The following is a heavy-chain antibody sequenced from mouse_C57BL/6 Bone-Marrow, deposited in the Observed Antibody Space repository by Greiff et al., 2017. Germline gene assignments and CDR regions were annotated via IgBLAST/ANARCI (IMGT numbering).Heavy chain of an antibody. CDR1: GYTFTDYY. J-gene: IGHJ4*01. CDR2: INPYNGGT. CDR3: ARGVTVNYAMDY. D-gene: IGHD2-2*01. V-gene: IGHV1-19*01. Sequence: EVQLQQSGPVLVKPGASVKMSCKASGYTFTDYYMNWVKQSHGKSLEWIGVINPYNGGTSYNQKFKGKATLTVDKSSSTAYMELRSLTSEDSAVYYCARGVTVNYAMDYWGQGTSVTVSS.